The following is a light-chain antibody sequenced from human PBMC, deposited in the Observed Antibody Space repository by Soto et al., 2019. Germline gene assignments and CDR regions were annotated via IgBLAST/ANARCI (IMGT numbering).Light chain of an antibody. CDR1: QSVSSSY. J-gene: IGKJ3*01. CDR2: DAS. Sequence: EIVLTQSPGTLSLSPGERATLSCRASQSVSSSYLAWYQQKPGQAPRLLIYDASSRATGIPERFSGSGSGTDFTLTISRLEPEEFAVYYCQQYGRSPFTFGPGTKVDIK. V-gene: IGKV3-20*01. CDR3: QQYGRSPFT.